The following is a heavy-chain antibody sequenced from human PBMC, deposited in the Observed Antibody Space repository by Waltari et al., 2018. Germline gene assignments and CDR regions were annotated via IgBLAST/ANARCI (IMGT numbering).Heavy chain of an antibody. V-gene: IGHV4-59*11. CDR3: ARGGYSGYQRSNYYYGMDV. CDR2: IYYRWST. CDR1: GGSISSHY. Sequence: QVQLQESGPGLVKPSETLSLTCTVSGGSISSHYCSLIRQPPGNGLEWIGYIYYRWSTTDTPPLKSRVTISVDTSKNQFSLKLSSVTAADTAVYYCARGGYSGYQRSNYYYGMDVWGQGTTVTVSS. J-gene: IGHJ6*02. D-gene: IGHD5-12*01.